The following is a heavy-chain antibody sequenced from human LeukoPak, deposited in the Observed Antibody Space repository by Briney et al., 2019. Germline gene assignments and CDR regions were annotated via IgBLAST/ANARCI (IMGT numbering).Heavy chain of an antibody. J-gene: IGHJ4*02. CDR1: GFTFSSYA. CDR3: ARDYYDSSGYYAFGY. Sequence: QTGGSLRLSCAASGFTFSSYAMSWVRQAPGKGLEWVSAISGSGDSTYYADSVKGRFTISRDNSKNTLYLQMNSLRAEDTAVYYCARDYYDSSGYYAFGYWGQGTLVTVSS. D-gene: IGHD3-22*01. V-gene: IGHV3-23*01. CDR2: ISGSGDST.